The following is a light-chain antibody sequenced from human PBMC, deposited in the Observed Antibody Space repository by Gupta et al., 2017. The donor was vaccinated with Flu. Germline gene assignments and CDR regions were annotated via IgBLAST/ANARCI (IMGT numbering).Light chain of an antibody. CDR3: ATYDSLNTYV. CDR2: SSD. J-gene: IGLJ1*01. V-gene: IGLV1-44*01. Sequence: QSVLSQPPSASGAPGQRVTISCSGGASNIGSSSVNWYQQLPRTAPKLIIYSSDRRRSGVPDRFSGSKTGTAASLAISGLQAEEEAVYYCATYDSLNTYVFGAGTEVTVL. CDR1: ASNIGSSS.